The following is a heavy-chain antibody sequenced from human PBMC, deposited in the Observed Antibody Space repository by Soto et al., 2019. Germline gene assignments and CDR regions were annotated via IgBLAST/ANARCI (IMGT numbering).Heavy chain of an antibody. CDR2: IILALGTP. D-gene: IGHD2-8*01. CDR1: GGSFNDYA. J-gene: IGHJ4*01. CDR3: GRYCTNTTCQGGYYLDY. V-gene: IGHV1-69*13. Sequence: GASVKVSCKASGGSFNDYALSGVRQAPGQGLEGLGGIILALGTPHYAQIFQGRVTITADESRRTVYMELGSLRFDDTAGYYCGRYCTNTTCQGGYYLDYWGQGTLVTVSS.